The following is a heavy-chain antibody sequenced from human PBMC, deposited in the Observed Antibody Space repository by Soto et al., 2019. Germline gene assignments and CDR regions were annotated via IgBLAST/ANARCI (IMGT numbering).Heavy chain of an antibody. V-gene: IGHV3-21*01. D-gene: IGHD6-13*01. CDR3: ARARYSSSWSHYYYGMDV. CDR2: ISTSSTYI. J-gene: IGHJ6*02. Sequence: GSLILSCASSGFTFSGHSMHWVRQAPGKGLEWVSSISTSSTYIYYADSLKGRFTISRDDAKNSLYLQMNSLRAEDTAVYYCARARYSSSWSHYYYGMDVWGQGTTVTVSS. CDR1: GFTFSGHS.